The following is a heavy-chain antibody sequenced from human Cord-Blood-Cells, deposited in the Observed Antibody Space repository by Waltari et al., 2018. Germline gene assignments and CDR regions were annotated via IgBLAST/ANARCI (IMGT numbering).Heavy chain of an antibody. CDR1: GFTFSSYA. D-gene: IGHD2-2*01. V-gene: IGHV3-30*04. CDR3: AREKGDCSSTSCYAFGDY. Sequence: QVQLVESGGGVVQPGRSLRLSCAASGFTFSSYAMHWVRQAPGKGLEWVAVISYDGSNKYYADSVKGRFTISRDNSKNTLYLQMNSRRAEDTAVYYCAREKGDCSSTSCYAFGDYWGQGTLVTVSS. J-gene: IGHJ4*02. CDR2: ISYDGSNK.